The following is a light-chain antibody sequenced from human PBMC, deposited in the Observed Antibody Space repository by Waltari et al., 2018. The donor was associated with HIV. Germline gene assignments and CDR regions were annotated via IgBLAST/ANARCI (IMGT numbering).Light chain of an antibody. J-gene: IGKJ3*01. CDR1: QSISNY. V-gene: IGKV1-39*01. CDR3: QQSFTSFFT. CDR2: AAS. Sequence: IHMTQSPSSLSASVGDRLPITCRASQSISNYLNWFQKKPGRAPKLLIYAASSLHTGVPSRFSGSGSGTDFTLTISSLQPEDFATYYCQQSFTSFFTFGPGTRVDIK.